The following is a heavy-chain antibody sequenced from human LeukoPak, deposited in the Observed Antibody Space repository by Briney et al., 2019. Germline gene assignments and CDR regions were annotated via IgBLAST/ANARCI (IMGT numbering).Heavy chain of an antibody. Sequence: GGSLRLSCTASGFTFGNYGMSWFRQAPGKGLEWVGFIRSKAYGGTTEYAASVKGRFTISRDDSKSIAYLQMNSLKTEDTAVYYCTRDNDYVWGSYRPNWFDPWGQGTLVTVSS. CDR3: TRDNDYVWGSYRPNWFDP. V-gene: IGHV3-49*03. CDR2: IRSKAYGGTT. D-gene: IGHD3-16*02. CDR1: GFTFGNYG. J-gene: IGHJ5*02.